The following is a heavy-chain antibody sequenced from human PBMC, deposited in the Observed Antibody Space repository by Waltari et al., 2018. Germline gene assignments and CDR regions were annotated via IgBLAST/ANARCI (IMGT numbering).Heavy chain of an antibody. D-gene: IGHD3-10*01. CDR1: GGHFSGYY. Sequence: QVQLQQWGAGLLKPSETLSLTCAVCGGHFSGYYWSWTRQPPGQGLEWIGEINHSGSTNYNPSLKSRVTISVDTSKNQFSLKLSSVTAADTAVYYCARNYYGSGSSPTYYYMDVWGKGTTVTVSS. CDR3: ARNYYGSGSSPTYYYMDV. J-gene: IGHJ6*03. V-gene: IGHV4-34*01. CDR2: INHSGST.